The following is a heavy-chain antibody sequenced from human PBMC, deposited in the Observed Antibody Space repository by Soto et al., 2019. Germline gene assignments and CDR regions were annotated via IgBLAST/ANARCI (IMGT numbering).Heavy chain of an antibody. V-gene: IGHV3-21*06. Sequence: GGSLGLACAASGFTFTRYSMKWVRQAPGKGLEWVSAISSTTNYIYYGDSMKGRFTISRDNSKNSLYLQMISLIAADPAVSSCACEPDQLTSSFDYWGQGTLLTVSS. CDR2: ISSTTNYI. J-gene: IGHJ4*02. CDR3: ACEPDQLTSSFDY. CDR1: GFTFTRYS. D-gene: IGHD6-6*01.